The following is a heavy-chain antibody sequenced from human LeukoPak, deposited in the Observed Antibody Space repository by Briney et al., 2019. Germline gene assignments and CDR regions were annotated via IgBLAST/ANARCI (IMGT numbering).Heavy chain of an antibody. J-gene: IGHJ4*02. CDR1: GYTFTSYG. Sequence: ASVKVSCKASGYTFTSYGISWVRQAPGQGLEWMGWISAYNGNTNYAQKFQGRVTITTDESTSTAYMELSSLRSEDTAVYYCARGITIFGVVGEDYYFDYWGQGTLVTVSS. D-gene: IGHD3-3*01. CDR2: ISAYNGNT. CDR3: ARGITIFGVVGEDYYFDY. V-gene: IGHV1-18*01.